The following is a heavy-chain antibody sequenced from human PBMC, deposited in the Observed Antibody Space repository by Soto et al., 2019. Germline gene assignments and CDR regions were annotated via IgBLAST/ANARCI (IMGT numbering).Heavy chain of an antibody. D-gene: IGHD6-13*01. CDR1: GFPFSSYS. CDR3: ARYFLTESSSSTGRNWFDP. CDR2: ISSSSSYI. V-gene: IGHV3-21*01. Sequence: LRLSCAASGFPFSSYSMNWVRQAPGKGLEWVSSISSSSSYIYYADSVKGRFTISRDNAKNSLYLQMNSLRAEDTAVYYCARYFLTESSSSTGRNWFDPWGQGTLVTVSS. J-gene: IGHJ5*02.